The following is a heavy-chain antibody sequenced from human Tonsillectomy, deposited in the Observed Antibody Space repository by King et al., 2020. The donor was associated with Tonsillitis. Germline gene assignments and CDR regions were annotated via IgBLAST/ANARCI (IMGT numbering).Heavy chain of an antibody. V-gene: IGHV3-48*04. J-gene: IGHJ4*02. CDR1: GFTFGTYS. D-gene: IGHD6-13*01. CDR2: ITSSSSTT. CDR3: VRGEPSGSVWYARDC. Sequence: EVQLVESGGGLEQPGGSLRLSCTASGFTFGTYSMNWVRQAPGKGPEWVAYITSSSSTTHYADSVKGRFTISRDNAKNSLYLQMNSLRVEDTALYYCVRGEPSGSVWYARDCWGQGTLVTVSS.